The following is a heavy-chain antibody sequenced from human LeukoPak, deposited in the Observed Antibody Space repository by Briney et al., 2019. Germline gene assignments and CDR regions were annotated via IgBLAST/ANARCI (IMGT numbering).Heavy chain of an antibody. CDR1: GFTFSSYS. V-gene: IGHV3-48*02. CDR2: ISSSSSTI. Sequence: PGGSLRLSCAASGFTFSSYSMNWVRQAPGKGLEWVSYISSSSSTIYYADSVKGRFTTSRDNAKNSLYLQMNSLRDEDTAVYYCAREFEGLGYCSSTSCSGLDYWGQGTLVTVSS. CDR3: AREFEGLGYCSSTSCSGLDY. J-gene: IGHJ4*02. D-gene: IGHD2-2*01.